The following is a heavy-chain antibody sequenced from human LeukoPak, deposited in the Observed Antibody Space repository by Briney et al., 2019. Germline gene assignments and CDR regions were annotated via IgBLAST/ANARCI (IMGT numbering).Heavy chain of an antibody. CDR3: ARHPYYYDSSGYYYGYYYYYMDV. Sequence: PSETLSLTCTVSGGSISSYYWSWIRQPPGKGLEWIGYIYYSGSTNYNPSLTSRVTISVDTSKNQFSLKLSSVTAADTAVYYCARHPYYYDSSGYYYGYYYYYMDVWGKGTTVTVSS. J-gene: IGHJ6*03. CDR1: GGSISSYY. V-gene: IGHV4-59*08. D-gene: IGHD3-22*01. CDR2: IYYSGST.